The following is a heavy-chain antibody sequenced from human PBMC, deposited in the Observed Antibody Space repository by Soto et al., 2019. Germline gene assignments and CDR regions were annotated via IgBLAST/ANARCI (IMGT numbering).Heavy chain of an antibody. J-gene: IGHJ4*02. CDR1: GDAISNYY. Sequence: PSETLSLTCSVSGDAISNYYWSWIRQTPGKGLEXIAXXYXXGXTXXXPXXXGRVIMSVDTSKNQFSLNLNSVTAADTAVYFCARRDWKFRGYNFDSWGQGSLVTASS. CDR3: ARRDWKFRGYNFDS. V-gene: IGHV4-59*08. CDR2: XYXXGXT. D-gene: IGHD1-1*01.